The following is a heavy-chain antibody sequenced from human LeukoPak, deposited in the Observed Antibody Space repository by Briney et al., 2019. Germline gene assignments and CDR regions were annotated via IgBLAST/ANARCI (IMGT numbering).Heavy chain of an antibody. CDR1: GYTFTSYD. CDR2: MNPNSGDT. CDR3: ATHGYYYGSWNNNTPLV. Sequence: ASVKVSCKASGYTFTSYDINWVRQATGQGLESMGWMNPNSGDTGYAQRFQGRVTMTRNISISTAYMELSSLRSEDTAVYYCATHGYYYGSWNNNTPLVWGKGTTVTVSS. V-gene: IGHV1-8*01. J-gene: IGHJ6*04. D-gene: IGHD3-10*01.